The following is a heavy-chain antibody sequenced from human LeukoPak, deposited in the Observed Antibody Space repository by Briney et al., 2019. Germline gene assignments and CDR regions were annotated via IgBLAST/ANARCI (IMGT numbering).Heavy chain of an antibody. J-gene: IGHJ3*02. D-gene: IGHD3-3*01. V-gene: IGHV4-59*08. CDR2: YXSGTT. CDR3: ARRKGVLRFLEWLGAFDI. Sequence: YXSGTTNYNPSLKSRVTISVDTSKNHFSLKLSSVTAADTAVYYCARRKGVLRFLEWLGAFDIWGQGTMVTVSS.